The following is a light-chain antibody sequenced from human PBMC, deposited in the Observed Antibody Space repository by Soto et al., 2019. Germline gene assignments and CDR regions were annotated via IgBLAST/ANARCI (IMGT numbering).Light chain of an antibody. CDR2: DAS. CDR3: QQRRSWQVT. CDR1: QSINTH. Sequence: ENVLTQSPATLSLSPGEGATLSCRASQSINTHLAWYQQKPGQAPRLLIYDASKRATGIPARFSGSGSGTNLALTISSLEPEDFAVYYCQQRRSWQVTFGQGTRLEIK. V-gene: IGKV3D-11*02. J-gene: IGKJ5*01.